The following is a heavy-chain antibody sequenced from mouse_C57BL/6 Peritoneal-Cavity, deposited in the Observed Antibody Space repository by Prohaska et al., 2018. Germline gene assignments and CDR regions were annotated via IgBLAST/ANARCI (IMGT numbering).Heavy chain of an antibody. Sequence: LKISCKAYGYTFTDYYMNWVKQSHGKSLEWIGDINPNNGGTSYNLKFKGKATLTVDKSSSTAYMELRSLTSEDSAVYYCARRDPFDYWGQGTTLTVSS. CDR1: GYTFTDYY. CDR3: ARRDPFDY. CDR2: INPNNGGT. V-gene: IGHV1-26*01. D-gene: IGHD3-3*01. J-gene: IGHJ2*01.